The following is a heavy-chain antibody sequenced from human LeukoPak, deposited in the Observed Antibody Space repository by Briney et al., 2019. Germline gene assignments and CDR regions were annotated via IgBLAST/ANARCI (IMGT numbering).Heavy chain of an antibody. CDR2: IYIGGY. CDR3: ARVSYDSSGYNWFDP. Sequence: SETLSLTCTVSGDSISSSYWGWIRQPPGKGLEWIGFIYIGGYNYNPSLKSRVTISVDTSKNQFSLKLSSVTAADTAVYYCARVSYDSSGYNWFDPWGQGTLVTVSS. CDR1: GDSISSSY. D-gene: IGHD3-22*01. V-gene: IGHV4-59*01. J-gene: IGHJ5*02.